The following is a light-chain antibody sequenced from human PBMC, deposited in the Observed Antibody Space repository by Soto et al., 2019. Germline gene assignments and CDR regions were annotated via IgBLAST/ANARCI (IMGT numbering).Light chain of an antibody. CDR2: NVS. Sequence: QSALTQPASVSGSPGQSITISCTGTSSDVGAYDYVSWYQQHPGKAPKLMLHNVSNRPSGVSNRFSGSKSGNTASLTISGLQAEDEADYYCSSYTTSGTVVFGGGTKVTVL. J-gene: IGLJ2*01. CDR3: SSYTTSGTVV. V-gene: IGLV2-14*01. CDR1: SSDVGAYDY.